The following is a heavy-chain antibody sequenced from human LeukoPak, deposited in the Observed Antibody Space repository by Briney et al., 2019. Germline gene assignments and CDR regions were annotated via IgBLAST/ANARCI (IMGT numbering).Heavy chain of an antibody. CDR2: ISIDGGRT. J-gene: IGHJ6*03. CDR3: ARKGIGSSRYQNMDV. Sequence: GGSLRLSCAASGFTFSSYAMSWVRQAPGKGPEWVSTISIDGGRTYYADSVKGGFTVSRDTSKNTLYLQMNSLRAEDTAVYYCARKGIGSSRYQNMDVWGKGTTVTVSS. D-gene: IGHD6-25*01. CDR1: GFTFSSYA. V-gene: IGHV3-23*01.